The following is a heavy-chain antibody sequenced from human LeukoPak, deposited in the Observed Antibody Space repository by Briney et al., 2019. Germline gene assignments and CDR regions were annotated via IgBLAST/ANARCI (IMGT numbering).Heavy chain of an antibody. Sequence: ASVKVSCKASGGTFSSYAISWVRQAPGQGLEWMGRIIPILGIANYAQKYQGRVTITADKSTSTAYMELSSLRSEDTAVYYCARCRSDTGHTGYCSGGSCYPYYYYYGMDVWGQGTTVTVSS. CDR2: IIPILGIA. V-gene: IGHV1-69*04. J-gene: IGHJ6*02. CDR1: GGTFSSYA. D-gene: IGHD2-15*01. CDR3: ARCRSDTGHTGYCSGGSCYPYYYYYGMDV.